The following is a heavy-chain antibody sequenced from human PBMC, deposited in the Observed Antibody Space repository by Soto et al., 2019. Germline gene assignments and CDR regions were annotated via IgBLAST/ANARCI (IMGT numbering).Heavy chain of an antibody. CDR3: ARESLIPVALRCLDH. CDR2: IYYSGST. D-gene: IGHD2-15*01. J-gene: IGHJ4*02. CDR1: GGPIYISRYS. Sequence: SETLSLTCVVSGGPIYISRYSWCVIRHPPGKGLGWIGSIYYSGSTYYNPSLKSRVTISVDTSKGQFSLKLSSVTAADTAVYYCARESLIPVALRCLDHWGQRTLITVSS. V-gene: IGHV4-39*02.